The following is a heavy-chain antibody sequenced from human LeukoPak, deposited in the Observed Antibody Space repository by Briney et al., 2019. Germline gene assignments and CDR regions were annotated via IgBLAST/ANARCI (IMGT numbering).Heavy chain of an antibody. Sequence: GGSLRLSCAASGFTFSSYAMHWVRQAPGKGLEWVAVISYDGNNKYYADPVKGRFTISRDNSKNTLYLQMNSLRPEDTAVYYCAGEGMAAAGILGWFDPWGQGTLVTVSS. CDR3: AGEGMAAAGILGWFDP. J-gene: IGHJ5*02. D-gene: IGHD6-13*01. CDR1: GFTFSSYA. V-gene: IGHV3-30-3*01. CDR2: ISYDGNNK.